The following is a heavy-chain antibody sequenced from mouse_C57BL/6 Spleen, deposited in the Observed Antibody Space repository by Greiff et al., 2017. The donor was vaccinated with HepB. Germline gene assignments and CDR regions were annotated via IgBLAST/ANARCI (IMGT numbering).Heavy chain of an antibody. V-gene: IGHV1-50*01. CDR3: ARWLPSYYYAMDY. Sequence: QVQLQQPGAELVKPGASVKLSCKASGYTFTSYWMQWVKQRPGQGLEWIGEIDPSDSNTNYNQKFKGKATLTVDTSSSTAYMQLSRLTSEDSAVYYCARWLPSYYYAMDYWGQGTSVTVSS. CDR2: IDPSDSNT. J-gene: IGHJ4*01. D-gene: IGHD2-2*01. CDR1: GYTFTSYW.